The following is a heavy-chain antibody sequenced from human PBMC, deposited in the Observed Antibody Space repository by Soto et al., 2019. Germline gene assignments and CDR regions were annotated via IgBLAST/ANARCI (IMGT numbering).Heavy chain of an antibody. CDR1: GFTFSRFP. CDR2: ISDDGSNK. Sequence: QVQLVESGGGVVQPGRSLRLSCAASGFTFSRFPMHWVRQAPGKGLEWVAFISDDGSNKYYADSVKGRFAISRDNSRNTLYLQMNSLRPEDTAVYVCARETYYDHNAFETWGQGTMVTVSS. V-gene: IGHV3-30*09. CDR3: ARETYYDHNAFET. J-gene: IGHJ3*02. D-gene: IGHD3-22*01.